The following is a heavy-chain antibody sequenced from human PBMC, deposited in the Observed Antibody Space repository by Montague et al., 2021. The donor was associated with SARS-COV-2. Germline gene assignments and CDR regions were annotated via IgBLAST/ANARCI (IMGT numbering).Heavy chain of an antibody. J-gene: IGHJ3*02. CDR3: ARSHELWFGENPQGPGAFDX. Sequence: SLRLSCAASGFTFSSYSMNWVRQAPGKGLEWVSSISSSSSYIYYADSVKGRFTISRDNAKNSLYLQMNSLRAEDTAVYYCARSHELWFGENPQGPGAFDXWGQGTMVTVSS. CDR2: ISSSSSYI. V-gene: IGHV3-21*01. CDR1: GFTFSSYS. D-gene: IGHD3-10*01.